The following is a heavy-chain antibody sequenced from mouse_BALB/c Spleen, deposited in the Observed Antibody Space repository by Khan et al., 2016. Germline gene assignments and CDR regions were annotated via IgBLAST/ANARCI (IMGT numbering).Heavy chain of an antibody. D-gene: IGHD2-4*01. Sequence: VRLQQSGAELVKPGASVKLSCTASGFNIKDTYMHWVKQRPEQGLEWIGRIDPANGNTKYAPKFQGKATITAATSSNTAYLQLSSLPSEETAVYYCARSPYDYDVRFAYWGPGALVTVSA. CDR2: IDPANGNT. CDR1: GFNIKDTY. J-gene: IGHJ3*01. CDR3: ARSPYDYDVRFAY. V-gene: IGHV14-3*02.